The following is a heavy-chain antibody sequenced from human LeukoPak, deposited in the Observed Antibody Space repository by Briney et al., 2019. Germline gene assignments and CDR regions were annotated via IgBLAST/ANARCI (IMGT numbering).Heavy chain of an antibody. CDR3: AREATVTTEWEAFDI. D-gene: IGHD4-17*01. Sequence: GGSLRLSCAASGFTFSSYAMHWVRQAPGKGLEWVAVISYDGSNKYYADSVKGRFTISRDNSKNTLYLQMNSLRAEDTAVYYCAREATVTTEWEAFDIWGQGTMVTVSS. CDR2: ISYDGSNK. CDR1: GFTFSSYA. V-gene: IGHV3-30-3*01. J-gene: IGHJ3*02.